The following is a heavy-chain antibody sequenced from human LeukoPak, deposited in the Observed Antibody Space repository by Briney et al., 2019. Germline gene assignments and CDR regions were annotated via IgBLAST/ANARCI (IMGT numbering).Heavy chain of an antibody. CDR1: GFTVSSNY. Sequence: PGGSLRLSCAASGFTVSSNYMSWVRQAPGKGLEWVSVIYSGGSTYYADSVKVRFTISRDISKNTLSLQMNSLRAEDTAVYYCARGLRWSFDYWGQGTLVTVSS. CDR2: IYSGGST. J-gene: IGHJ4*02. D-gene: IGHD3-3*01. V-gene: IGHV3-53*01. CDR3: ARGLRWSFDY.